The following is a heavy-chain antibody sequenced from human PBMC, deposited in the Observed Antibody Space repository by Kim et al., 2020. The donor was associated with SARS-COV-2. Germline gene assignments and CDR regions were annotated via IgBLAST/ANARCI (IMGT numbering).Heavy chain of an antibody. CDR1: GFIFRSYG. CDR3: AKVLSGYTYGPMDS. CDR2: ISGLDSST. J-gene: IGHJ4*02. D-gene: IGHD5-12*01. Sequence: GGSLRLSCAASGFIFRSYGMNWVRQAPGKGLEWVSTISGLDSSTFYADSVKDRFTISRDKSTDTLYLQMNSLRDEDTAIYFCAKVLSGYTYGPMDSWGQGTLVTVS. V-gene: IGHV3-23*01.